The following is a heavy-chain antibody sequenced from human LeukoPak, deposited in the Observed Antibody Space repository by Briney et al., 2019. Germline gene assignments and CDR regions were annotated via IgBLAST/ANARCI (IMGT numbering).Heavy chain of an antibody. CDR3: ARSFLSNWYYFDN. CDR2: IYTSGST. D-gene: IGHD6-13*01. J-gene: IGHJ4*02. Sequence: SETLSLTCTVSGDSISSYYWSWIRQPAGKGLEWIGRIYTSGSTNYNPSLKSRITMSVDTSKNQFSLKLNSVTAADTAVYYCARSFLSNWYYFDNWGQGTLVTVSS. V-gene: IGHV4-4*07. CDR1: GDSISSYY.